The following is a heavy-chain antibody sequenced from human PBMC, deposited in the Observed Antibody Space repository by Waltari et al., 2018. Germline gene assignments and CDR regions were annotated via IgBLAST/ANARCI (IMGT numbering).Heavy chain of an antibody. Sequence: EVQLVQSGAEVKKPGESLKISCKGSGYSFTSYWIGWVRQMPGKGLEWMGIIYPGDSDTRYSPSFQGQVTISADKSISTAYLQWSSLKASDTAMYYCARDRDWDTAMGKLDAFDIWGQGTMVTVSS. D-gene: IGHD5-18*01. CDR1: GYSFTSYW. CDR3: ARDRDWDTAMGKLDAFDI. J-gene: IGHJ3*02. CDR2: IYPGDSDT. V-gene: IGHV5-51*01.